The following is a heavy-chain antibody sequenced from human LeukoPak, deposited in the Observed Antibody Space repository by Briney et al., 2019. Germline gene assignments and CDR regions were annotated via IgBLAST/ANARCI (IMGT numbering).Heavy chain of an antibody. CDR2: IYYSGST. CDR1: GGSISSSSYY. Sequence: ASETLSLTCTVSGGSISSSSYYWGWIRQPPGKGLEWIGSIYYSGSTYYNPSLKSRVTISVDTSKNQFSLKLSSVTAADTAVYYCARHMATVTIRDAFDIWGQGTKVTVSS. CDR3: ARHMATVTIRDAFDI. V-gene: IGHV4-39*01. J-gene: IGHJ3*02. D-gene: IGHD4-17*01.